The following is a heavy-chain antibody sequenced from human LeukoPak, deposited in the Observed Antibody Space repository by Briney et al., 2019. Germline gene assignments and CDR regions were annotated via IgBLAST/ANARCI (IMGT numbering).Heavy chain of an antibody. CDR3: ARARGATIFQSAFDI. J-gene: IGHJ3*02. V-gene: IGHV4-59*01. Sequence: PSETLSLTCTVSGGSISSYYWSWIRQPPGKGLEWIGYIYNSGSTNYNSSLKSRVTISADTSKNQFSLKLSSVTAADTAVYYCARARGATIFQSAFDIWGQGTMVTVSS. CDR1: GGSISSYY. CDR2: IYNSGST. D-gene: IGHD5-24*01.